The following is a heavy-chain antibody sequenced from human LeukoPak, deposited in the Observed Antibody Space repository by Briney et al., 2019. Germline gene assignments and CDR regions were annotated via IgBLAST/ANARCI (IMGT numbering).Heavy chain of an antibody. V-gene: IGHV5-51*01. CDR3: AREGFDY. Sequence: GESLKISCEVSGYSFTNHWTAWVRQMPRKGLECMGIFNPDSETTYSPSFRGQVSISGDKSTNTAYLQWSSLKASDTAMYYCAREGFDYWGQGTLVTVSS. CDR1: GYSFTNHW. CDR2: FNPDSET. J-gene: IGHJ4*02.